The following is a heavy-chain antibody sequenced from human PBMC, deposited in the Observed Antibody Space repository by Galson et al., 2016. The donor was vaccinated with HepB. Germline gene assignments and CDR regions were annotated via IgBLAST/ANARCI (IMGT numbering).Heavy chain of an antibody. V-gene: IGHV3-23*01. J-gene: IGHJ4*02. Sequence: SLRLSCAASGFPFSNYAMNWVRQAPGKGLEWVSTISGSDGSTYYADSVQGRFTISRDNSKNPLYLQLNSLRAEDTAVYYCATGTLPTRIVVLITSGSGGYYFDNWGQGTLVTVSS. CDR2: ISGSDGST. CDR1: GFPFSNYA. D-gene: IGHD3-22*01. CDR3: ATGTLPTRIVVLITSGSGGYYFDN.